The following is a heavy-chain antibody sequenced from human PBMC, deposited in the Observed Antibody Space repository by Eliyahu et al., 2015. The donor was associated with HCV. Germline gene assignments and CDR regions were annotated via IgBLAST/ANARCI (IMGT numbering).Heavy chain of an antibody. CDR1: GFSLSTSGMC. CDR2: IDWDDDK. V-gene: IGHV2-70*15. D-gene: IGHD4-17*01. CDR3: ARGHDYGDLFDY. J-gene: IGHJ4*02. Sequence: QVTLRESGPALVKPTQTLTLTCTFSGFSLSTSGMCVSWIRQPPGKALEWLARIDWDDDKYYSTSLKTRLTISKDTSKNQVVLTMTNMDPVDTATYYCARGHDYGDLFDYWGQGTLVTVSS.